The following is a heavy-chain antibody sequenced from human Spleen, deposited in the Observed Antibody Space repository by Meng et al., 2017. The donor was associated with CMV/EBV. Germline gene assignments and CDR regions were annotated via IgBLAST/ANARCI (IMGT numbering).Heavy chain of an antibody. Sequence: GGSLRLSCAASGFTFSSYGMHWVRQAPGKGLEWVAFIRYDGSNKYYADSVKGRFTISRDNSKNTLYLQMNSLRAEDTAVYYCAREGQQLIYYYGMDVWGQGTTVTVSS. D-gene: IGHD6-13*01. V-gene: IGHV3-30*02. CDR2: IRYDGSNK. CDR3: AREGQQLIYYYGMDV. CDR1: GFTFSSYG. J-gene: IGHJ6*02.